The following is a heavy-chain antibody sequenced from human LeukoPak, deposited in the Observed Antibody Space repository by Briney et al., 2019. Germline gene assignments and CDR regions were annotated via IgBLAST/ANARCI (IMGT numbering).Heavy chain of an antibody. CDR1: GASINTYY. Sequence: TSETLSLTCTVSGASINTYYWSWIRQPPGKGLEWIGYMYYSGSTNYNPSLKSRVTISLDTPKNQFSLRLNSVTAADTAVYYCARGVAGYGPYDYWGQGTLVIVSS. D-gene: IGHD5-12*01. V-gene: IGHV4-59*01. J-gene: IGHJ4*02. CDR3: ARGVAGYGPYDY. CDR2: MYYSGST.